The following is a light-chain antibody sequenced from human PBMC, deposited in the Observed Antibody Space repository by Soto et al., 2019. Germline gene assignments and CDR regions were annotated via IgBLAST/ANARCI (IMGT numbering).Light chain of an antibody. Sequence: DIQMTQSPTSXSASVXDXVTXXXRASQGIRNVAWYQQKPGKAPKLLIYAASTLQSGVPSRFSGSGSGTDFTLTINSLQPEDVATYSCQKYSSVPVXGPGTKVEIK. J-gene: IGKJ3*01. V-gene: IGKV1-27*01. CDR1: QGIRNV. CDR2: AAS. CDR3: QKYSSVPV.